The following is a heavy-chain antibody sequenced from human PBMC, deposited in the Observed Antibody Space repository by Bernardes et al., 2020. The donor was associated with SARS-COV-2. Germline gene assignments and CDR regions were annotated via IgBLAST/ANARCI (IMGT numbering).Heavy chain of an antibody. D-gene: IGHD2-2*02. CDR1: GFTFSDYY. V-gene: IGHV3-11*03. CDR2: ISSSSSYT. CDR3: ARTPIVVVPAAIIWYWYFDL. J-gene: IGHJ2*01. Sequence: GGSLRLSCAASGFTFSDYYMSWIRQAPGKGLEWVSYISSSSSYTNYADSVKGRFTISRDNAKNSLYLQMNSLRAEDTAVYYCARTPIVVVPAAIIWYWYFDLWGRGTLVTVSS.